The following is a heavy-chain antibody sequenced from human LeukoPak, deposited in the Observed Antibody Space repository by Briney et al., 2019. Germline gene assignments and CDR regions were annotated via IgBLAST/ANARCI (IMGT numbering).Heavy chain of an antibody. Sequence: ASVKVSCKASGYTFTISDINWFRQAPGQGPEWMGWISAYNGNTNYAQKLQGRVTMTTDTSTSTAYMELRSLRSDDTAVYYCARRSSSWDFDIWGQGTMVTVSS. V-gene: IGHV1-18*01. CDR1: GYTFTISD. J-gene: IGHJ3*02. CDR2: ISAYNGNT. CDR3: ARRSSSWDFDI. D-gene: IGHD6-13*01.